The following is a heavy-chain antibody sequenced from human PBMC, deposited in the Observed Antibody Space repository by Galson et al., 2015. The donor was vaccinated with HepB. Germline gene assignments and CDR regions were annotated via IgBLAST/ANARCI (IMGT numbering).Heavy chain of an antibody. CDR1: GGSFSGYY. CDR3: ARGRKFVVYGSGSYYNWAGAPPAAYYFDY. V-gene: IGHV4-34*01. CDR2: INHSGST. Sequence: LSLTCAVYGGSFSGYYWSWIRQPPGKGLEWIGEINHSGSTNYNPSLKSRVTISVDTSKNQFSLKLSSVTAADTAVYYCARGRKFVVYGSGSYYNWAGAPPAAYYFDYWGQGTLVTVSS. J-gene: IGHJ4*02. D-gene: IGHD3-10*01.